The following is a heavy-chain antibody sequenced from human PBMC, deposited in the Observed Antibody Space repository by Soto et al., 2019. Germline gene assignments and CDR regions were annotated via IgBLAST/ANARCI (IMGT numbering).Heavy chain of an antibody. CDR1: GASISSRHW. Sequence: QVRLQESGPGLVNPSETLSLTCDVSGASISSRHWWCWLRQLPGKGLEWIGEVYHSGSANSNPSLKSRVTMSVDKSKNQFSLTLSSVTAADTALYYCARIAVVPAALDPWGQGTLVTVSS. V-gene: IGHV4-4*02. J-gene: IGHJ5*02. CDR3: ARIAVVPAALDP. CDR2: VYHSGSA. D-gene: IGHD2-2*01.